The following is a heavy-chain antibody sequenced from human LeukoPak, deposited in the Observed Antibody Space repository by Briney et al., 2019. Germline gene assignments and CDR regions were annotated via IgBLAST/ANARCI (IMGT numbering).Heavy chain of an antibody. CDR1: GYTFTSYD. Sequence: ASVKVSCKASGYTFTSYDINWVRQATGQGLEWMGWISAYNGNTNYAQKLQGRVTMTTDTSTSTAYMELRSLRSDDTAVYYCARFYCTNGVCRFDYWGQGTLVTVSS. V-gene: IGHV1-18*01. CDR2: ISAYNGNT. D-gene: IGHD2-8*01. J-gene: IGHJ4*02. CDR3: ARFYCTNGVCRFDY.